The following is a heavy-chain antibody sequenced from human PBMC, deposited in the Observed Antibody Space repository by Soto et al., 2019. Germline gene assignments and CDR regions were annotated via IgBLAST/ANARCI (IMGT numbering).Heavy chain of an antibody. Sequence: PSGSAYLACAVYGMTLTNYYWGWIRQPPGRGLEWIGEINHSGSSNYNPSLKSRVITSVDTSENQFSLRLSSVTAADTAVYYCARGGTGHMDVWGKGITVTVSS. V-gene: IGHV4-34*01. CDR2: INHSGSS. J-gene: IGHJ6*03. CDR1: GMTLTNYY. CDR3: ARGGTGHMDV.